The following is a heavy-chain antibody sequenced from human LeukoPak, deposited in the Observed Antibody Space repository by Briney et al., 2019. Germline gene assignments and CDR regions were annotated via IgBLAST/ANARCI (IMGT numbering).Heavy chain of an antibody. CDR2: INSDGSST. Sequence: SGGSLRLSCAASGFTFSSYWMHWVRQAPGKGLVWVSRINSDGSSTTYADSVMGRFTISRDNATNTLFLQMNSLRADDTAVYYCARSTSHYYYYYMDVWGKGTTVTISS. CDR3: ARSTSHYYYYYMDV. V-gene: IGHV3-74*01. J-gene: IGHJ6*03. CDR1: GFTFSSYW.